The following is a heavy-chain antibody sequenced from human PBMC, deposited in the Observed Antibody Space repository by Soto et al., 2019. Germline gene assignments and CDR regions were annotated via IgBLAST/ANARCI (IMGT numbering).Heavy chain of an antibody. CDR2: ISASGAYT. CDR1: GFSFSSYA. CDR3: AKIPNYYGSASYDYFDY. D-gene: IGHD3-10*01. V-gene: IGHV3-23*01. Sequence: EVQLLDSGGGLVQPGGSLRLSCAASGFSFSSYAMSWVRQAPGKGLEWVSVISASGAYTYYADSVKGRFTISRDNSKNTRYLEMNSLRAEDTAVYYCAKIPNYYGSASYDYFDYWGQGTLVTVSS. J-gene: IGHJ4*02.